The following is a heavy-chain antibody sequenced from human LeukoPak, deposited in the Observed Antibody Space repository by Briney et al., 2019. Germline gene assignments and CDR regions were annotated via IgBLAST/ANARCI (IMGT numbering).Heavy chain of an antibody. CDR3: ARGASRSFDY. Sequence: ASVKVSCKASGYVFIDYHLHWVRQAPGQGLEWMGIINPRGGSTSHAQRFQGRVTMTRDMSTNTVSLEMSSLRSEDTAVYYCARGASRSFDYWGQGTLVTVSS. CDR2: INPRGGST. CDR1: GYVFIDYH. J-gene: IGHJ4*02. V-gene: IGHV1-46*01.